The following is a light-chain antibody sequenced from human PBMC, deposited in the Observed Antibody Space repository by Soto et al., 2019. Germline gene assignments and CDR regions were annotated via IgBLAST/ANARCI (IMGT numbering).Light chain of an antibody. J-gene: IGLJ3*02. Sequence: QSVLTQPPSLSGTPGQRVTIYCSGSNSNIGRYSVNWHQHFPGTAPKILIYSDDERPSGVPDRFSGSKSGTSASLAISGLQFEDEAEYYCAAWDDNLNGPLFGGGTKLTVL. V-gene: IGLV1-44*01. CDR2: SDD. CDR3: AAWDDNLNGPL. CDR1: NSNIGRYS.